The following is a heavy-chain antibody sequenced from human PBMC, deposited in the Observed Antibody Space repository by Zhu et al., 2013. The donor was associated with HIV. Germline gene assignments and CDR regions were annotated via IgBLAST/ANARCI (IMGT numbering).Heavy chain of an antibody. CDR3: ARAGCSGGSCYSYYYYYGMDV. J-gene: IGHJ6*02. Sequence: QVQLVQSGAEVKKPGSSVKVSCKASGGTFSSYTISWVRQAPGQGLEWMGRIIPILGIANYAQKFQGRVTITADKSTSTAYMELSSLRSEDTAVYYCARAGCSGGSCYSYYYYYGMDVWGQGTTVTVSS. CDR2: IIPILGIA. CDR1: GGTFSSYT. V-gene: IGHV1-69*02. D-gene: IGHD2-15*01.